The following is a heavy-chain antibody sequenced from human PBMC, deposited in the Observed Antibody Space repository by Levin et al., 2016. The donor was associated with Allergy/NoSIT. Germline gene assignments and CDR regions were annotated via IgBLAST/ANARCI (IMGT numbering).Heavy chain of an antibody. Sequence: SETLSLTCTVSGGSISSYYWSWIRQPPGKGLEWIGYIYYSGSTNYNPSLKSRVTISVDTSKNQFSLKLSSVTAADTAVYYCARDGGEWFLYFQHWGQGTLVTVSS. D-gene: IGHD3-3*01. V-gene: IGHV4-59*01. CDR1: GGSISSYY. CDR3: ARDGGEWFLYFQH. CDR2: IYYSGST. J-gene: IGHJ1*01.